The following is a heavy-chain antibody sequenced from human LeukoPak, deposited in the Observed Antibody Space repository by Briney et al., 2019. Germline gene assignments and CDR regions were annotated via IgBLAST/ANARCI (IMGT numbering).Heavy chain of an antibody. D-gene: IGHD3-22*01. V-gene: IGHV4-28*01. J-gene: IGHJ4*02. CDR3: ARNDYESSGFDF. Sequence: PPDTLSLTCAVSGYSISTSNWWGWIRQPPGKGLEWIGYIYYSGSTFYDPSLKSRVTMSVDTSNNQFSLKLSSVTAVDSAVYYCARNDYESSGFDFWGQGALVTVSS. CDR1: GYSISTSNW. CDR2: IYYSGST.